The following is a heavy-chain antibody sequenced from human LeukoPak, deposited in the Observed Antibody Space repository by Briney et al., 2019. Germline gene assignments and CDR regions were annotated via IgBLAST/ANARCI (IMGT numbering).Heavy chain of an antibody. CDR3: ARHLGYCSGGSCRGAFDI. CDR2: INHSGST. D-gene: IGHD2-15*01. Sequence: SETLSLTCAVYGGSFSGYYWSWIRQPPGKGLEWIGEINHSGSTNYNPSLKSRVTISVDTPKNQFSLKLSSVTAADTAVYYCARHLGYCSGGSCRGAFDIWGQGTMVTVSS. CDR1: GGSFSGYY. V-gene: IGHV4-34*01. J-gene: IGHJ3*02.